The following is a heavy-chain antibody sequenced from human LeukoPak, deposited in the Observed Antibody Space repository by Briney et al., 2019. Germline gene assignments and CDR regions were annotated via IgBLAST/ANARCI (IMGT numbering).Heavy chain of an antibody. J-gene: IGHJ4*02. Sequence: SETLSLTCTVSGGSISSSSYYWGWIRQPPGKGLEWIGSMYSSGSTYYNPSLKSRVAISVDTSKNQFSLKLSSVTAADTAVYYCARGGSFTMVKNYWGQGTLVTVSS. D-gene: IGHD5-18*01. V-gene: IGHV4-39*07. CDR3: ARGGSFTMVKNY. CDR2: MYSSGST. CDR1: GGSISSSSYY.